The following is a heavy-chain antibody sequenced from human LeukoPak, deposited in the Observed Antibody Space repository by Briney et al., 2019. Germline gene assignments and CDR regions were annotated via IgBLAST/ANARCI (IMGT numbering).Heavy chain of an antibody. D-gene: IGHD3-22*01. CDR3: AREGDYYDSSTLFDY. V-gene: IGHV4-39*07. CDR1: GGSISSSSYY. Sequence: SETLSLTCTVSGGSISSSSYYWGWIRQPPGKGLEWIGSIYYSGGTYYNPSLKSRVTISVDTSKNQFSLKLSSVTAADTAVYYCAREGDYYDSSTLFDYWGQGTLVTVSS. J-gene: IGHJ4*02. CDR2: IYYSGGT.